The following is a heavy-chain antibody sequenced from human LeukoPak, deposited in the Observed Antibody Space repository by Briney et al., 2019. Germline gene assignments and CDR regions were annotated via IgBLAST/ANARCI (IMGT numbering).Heavy chain of an antibody. CDR2: IWYDGSNK. D-gene: IGHD6-19*01. V-gene: IGHV3-33*01. CDR1: GFTFSSYG. CDR3: ARDLPPYSSGWYVYY. Sequence: GSLRLSCAASGFTFSSYGMRWVRQAPGKGLEWVAVIWYDGSNKYYADSVKGRFTISRDNSKNTLYLQMNSLRAEDTAVYYCARDLPPYSSGWYVYYWGQGTLVTVSS. J-gene: IGHJ4*02.